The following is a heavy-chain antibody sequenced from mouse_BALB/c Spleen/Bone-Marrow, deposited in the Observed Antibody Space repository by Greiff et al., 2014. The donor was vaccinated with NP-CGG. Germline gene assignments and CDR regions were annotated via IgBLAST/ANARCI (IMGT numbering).Heavy chain of an antibody. D-gene: IGHD1-1*01. V-gene: IGHV1S81*02. Sequence: QVPLQQSGAELGKPGASVKLSCKASGYTFTSYWMHWGKQRPGQGLEWIGEINPSNGRTNYNEKFKSKATLTVDKSSSTAYMQLSSLTSEDSAVYYCAPYYYGSSYGFYWYFDVWGAGTTVTVSS. CDR3: APYYYGSSYGFYWYFDV. CDR1: GYTFTSYW. J-gene: IGHJ1*01. CDR2: INPSNGRT.